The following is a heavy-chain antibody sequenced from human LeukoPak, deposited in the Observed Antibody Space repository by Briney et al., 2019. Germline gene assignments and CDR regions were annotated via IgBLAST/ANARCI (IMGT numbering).Heavy chain of an antibody. J-gene: IGHJ6*02. CDR1: GLTVSTNY. Sequence: PGGSLRLSCAVSGLTVSTNYMNWVRQAPGKGLEWVSVVYSGGITNYADSVKGRFTISRDNSKNTLYLQMNSLRAEDTAVYYCARDSGQTYSMDVWGQGTTVTVSS. CDR2: VYSGGIT. CDR3: ARDSGQTYSMDV. D-gene: IGHD2-8*02. V-gene: IGHV3-53*01.